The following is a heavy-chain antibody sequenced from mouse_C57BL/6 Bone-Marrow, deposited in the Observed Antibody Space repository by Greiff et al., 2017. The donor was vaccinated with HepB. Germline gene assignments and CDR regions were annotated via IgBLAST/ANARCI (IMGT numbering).Heavy chain of an antibody. Sequence: QVQLKQPGAELVKPGASVKMSCKASGYTFTSYWITWVKQRPGQGLEWIGDIYPGSGSTNYNEKFKSKATLTVDTSSSTAYMQLSSLTSEDSAVYYCARWGTIYDGYYWYFDVWGTGTTVTVSS. CDR1: GYTFTSYW. D-gene: IGHD2-3*01. V-gene: IGHV1-55*01. CDR2: IYPGSGST. CDR3: ARWGTIYDGYYWYFDV. J-gene: IGHJ1*03.